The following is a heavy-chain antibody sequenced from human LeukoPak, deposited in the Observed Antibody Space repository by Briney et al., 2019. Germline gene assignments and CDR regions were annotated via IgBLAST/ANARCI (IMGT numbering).Heavy chain of an antibody. CDR3: AKATYCGGDCFYWYFDL. CDR2: IYSGGST. V-gene: IGHV3-53*01. J-gene: IGHJ2*01. CDR1: GFTVSTNY. Sequence: PGGSLRLSCAASGFTVSTNYMNWVRQAPGKGLEWVSVIYSGGSTYYADSVKGRFTISRDNSKNTLYLQMNSLRAEDTAVYYCAKATYCGGDCFYWYFDLWGRGTLVTVSS. D-gene: IGHD2-21*02.